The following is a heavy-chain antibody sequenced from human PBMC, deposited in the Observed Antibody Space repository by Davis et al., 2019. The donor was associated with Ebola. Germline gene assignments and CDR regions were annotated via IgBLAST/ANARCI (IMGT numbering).Heavy chain of an antibody. J-gene: IGHJ4*02. V-gene: IGHV1-2*02. D-gene: IGHD6-19*01. CDR2: INPNSGGT. CDR1: GYTFTGYY. CDR3: ARGPGGQWLGH. Sequence: ASVKVSCKASGYTFTGYYMHWVRQAPGQGLEWMGWINPNSGGTNYAQKFQGRVTMTRNTSISTAYMELSSLRSEDTAVYYCARGPGGQWLGHWGQGTLVTVSS.